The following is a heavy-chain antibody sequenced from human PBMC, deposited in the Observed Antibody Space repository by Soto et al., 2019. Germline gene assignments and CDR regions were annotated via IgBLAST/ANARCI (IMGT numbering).Heavy chain of an antibody. V-gene: IGHV5-51*01. D-gene: IGHD3-9*01. Sequence: GESLKNSCKGSGYSFTSYWIGWVRQMPGKGLEWMGIIYPGDSDTRYSPSFQGQVTISADKSISTAYLQWSSLKASDTAMYYCARGGGYYDILTGFDYWGQGTLVTVSS. CDR3: ARGGGYYDILTGFDY. J-gene: IGHJ4*02. CDR1: GYSFTSYW. CDR2: IYPGDSDT.